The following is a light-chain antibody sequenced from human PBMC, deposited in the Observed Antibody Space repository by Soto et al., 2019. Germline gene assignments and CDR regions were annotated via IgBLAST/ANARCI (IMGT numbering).Light chain of an antibody. CDR1: QSVSGN. CDR3: QQYNYRPPA. Sequence: EIVMTQSPATLSLSPGERAALSCRASQSVSGNLAWYQQTPGQAPRRLIYGASTRATGIPARFSGSGFGTEFTLTISSLKSEDFAVYYCQQYNYRPPAFGQGTQLEIK. V-gene: IGKV3-15*01. CDR2: GAS. J-gene: IGKJ5*01.